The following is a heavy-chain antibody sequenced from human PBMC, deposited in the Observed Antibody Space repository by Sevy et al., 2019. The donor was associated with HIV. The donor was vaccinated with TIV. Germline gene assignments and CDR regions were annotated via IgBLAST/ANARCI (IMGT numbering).Heavy chain of an antibody. J-gene: IGHJ6*02. CDR3: AGDFMPVASAGTGALGV. D-gene: IGHD6-13*01. CDR1: GFIFRDRY. V-gene: IGHV3-11*05. CDR2: ISSRSSEI. Sequence: GESLKISCVASGFIFRDRYMSWICQAPGKGLEWVSFISSRSSEINYADSVKGRFTVSRDNAKNSLYLQMNSLRAEDTAVYYCAGDFMPVASAGTGALGVWGQGTAVTVSS.